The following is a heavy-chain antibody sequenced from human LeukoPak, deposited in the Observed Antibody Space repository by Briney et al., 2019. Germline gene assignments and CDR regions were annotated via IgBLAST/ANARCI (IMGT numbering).Heavy chain of an antibody. D-gene: IGHD4-17*01. CDR3: AREGYGDQQFDY. CDR1: GFTYTTYS. V-gene: IGHV3-21*01. CDR2: INSGSRYI. Sequence: GGSLRLSCAASGFTYTTYSMNWVRQAPGKGLEWVASINSGSRYIYYADLVKGRFTISRDNAKNSLFLQMNSLTVEDTAVYYCAREGYGDQQFDYWGQGTLVTVSS. J-gene: IGHJ4*02.